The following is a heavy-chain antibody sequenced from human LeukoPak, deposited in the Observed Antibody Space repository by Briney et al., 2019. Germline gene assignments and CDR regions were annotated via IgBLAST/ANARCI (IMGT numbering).Heavy chain of an antibody. D-gene: IGHD3-10*01. V-gene: IGHV3-21*04. CDR2: ISSSSSYL. CDR1: GFTFSSYS. CDR3: ARDGRHYYGSGSPDY. Sequence: GGSLRLSCAASGFTFSSYSMNWVRQAPGKGLEWVSSISSSSSYLYYADSVKGRFTISRDNAKSSLYLQMNSLRAEDTAVYYCARDGRHYYGSGSPDYWGQGTLVTVSS. J-gene: IGHJ4*02.